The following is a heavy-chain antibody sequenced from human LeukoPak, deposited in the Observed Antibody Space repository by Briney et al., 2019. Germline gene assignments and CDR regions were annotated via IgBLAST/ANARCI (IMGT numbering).Heavy chain of an antibody. CDR2: IKSKNVGGTT. Sequence: TGGSLRLSCAASGFTFNNAWMYWVRQAPGKGLEWVGRIKSKNVGGTTDYAAPVKGRFTISRDDSKNTVYLQMNSLKIEDTAVYYCTSHAAFDPWGQGTLVTVSS. J-gene: IGHJ5*02. CDR3: TSHAAFDP. CDR1: GFTFNNAW. V-gene: IGHV3-15*01.